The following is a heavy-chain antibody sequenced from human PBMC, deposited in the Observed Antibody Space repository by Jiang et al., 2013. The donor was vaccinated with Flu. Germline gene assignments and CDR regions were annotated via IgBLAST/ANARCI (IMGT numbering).Heavy chain of an antibody. CDR2: IYPGDSDT. Sequence: GAEVKKPGESLKISCKGSGYSFTSYWIGWVRQMPGKGLEWMGIIYPGDSDTRYSPSFQGQVTISADKSISTAYLQWSSLKASDTAMYYCARQSKQWLVQRREYYFDYWGQGTLVTVSS. D-gene: IGHD6-19*01. CDR3: ARQSKQWLVQRREYYFDY. J-gene: IGHJ4*02. CDR1: GYSFTSYW. V-gene: IGHV5-51*01.